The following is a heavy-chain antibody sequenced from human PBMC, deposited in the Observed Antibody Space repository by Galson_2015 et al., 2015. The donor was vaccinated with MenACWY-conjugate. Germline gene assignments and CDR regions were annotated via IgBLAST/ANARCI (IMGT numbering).Heavy chain of an antibody. J-gene: IGHJ3*02. V-gene: IGHV5-51*01. Sequence: GASEPRYSPSFQGQVTISAVKSISTAYLQWSSLKASDTAMYYCASGGFSYGDAFDIWGQGTMVTVSS. CDR2: GASEP. CDR3: ASGGFSYGDAFDI. D-gene: IGHD3-10*01.